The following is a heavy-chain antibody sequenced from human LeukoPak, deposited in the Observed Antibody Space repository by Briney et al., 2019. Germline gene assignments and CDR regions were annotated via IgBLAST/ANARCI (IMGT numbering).Heavy chain of an antibody. D-gene: IGHD6-19*01. CDR1: VGSVSSGSYY. CDR3: ARERIAVAVPLNNWFDP. V-gene: IGHV4-61*01. J-gene: IGHJ5*02. Sequence: KASETLSLTCTVWVGSVSSGSYYWSWIWQPPGKGLEWIGYIYYSGSTNYNPSLKSRVTISVDTSKNQFSLKLSSVTAADTAVYYCARERIAVAVPLNNWFDPWGQGTLVTVSS. CDR2: IYYSGST.